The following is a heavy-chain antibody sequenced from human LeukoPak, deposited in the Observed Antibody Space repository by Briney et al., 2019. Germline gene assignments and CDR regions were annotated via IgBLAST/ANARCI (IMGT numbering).Heavy chain of an antibody. V-gene: IGHV5-51*01. CDR1: GYSFTSYW. Sequence: GESLKISCKGSGYSFTSYWIGWVRQMPGKGLEWMGIIYPGDSDTRYSPSFQGQVTISADKSISTAYLQWSSLKASDTAMYYCARGTQNSGSYWSYYYYMDVWGKGTTVTVSS. D-gene: IGHD1-26*01. J-gene: IGHJ6*03. CDR2: IYPGDSDT. CDR3: ARGTQNSGSYWSYYYYMDV.